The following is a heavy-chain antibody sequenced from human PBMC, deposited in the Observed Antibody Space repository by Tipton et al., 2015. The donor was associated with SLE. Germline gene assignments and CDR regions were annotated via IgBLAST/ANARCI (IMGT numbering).Heavy chain of an antibody. J-gene: IGHJ3*02. D-gene: IGHD6-25*01. Sequence: TLSLTCTVSGDSVSNSNYYWGWIRQPPGKGLEWIGSVFYSGSTYYNPSLKSRVTISVDTSKNQFSLKLTSVTAADTSVYYCAPARHGFDIWGQGTMVTVSS. CDR3: APARHGFDI. V-gene: IGHV4-39*01. CDR1: GDSVSNSNYY. CDR2: VFYSGST.